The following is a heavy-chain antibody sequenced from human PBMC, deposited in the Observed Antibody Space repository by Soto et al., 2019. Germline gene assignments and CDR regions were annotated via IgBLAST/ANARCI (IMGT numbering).Heavy chain of an antibody. Sequence: QVQLVQSGAEVKKPESSVKVSCKAPGGTFSTYAISWVRQAPGQGLAWMGGIIPMFGTANYAQRFQDRVTITADESTNPVYMELSSLRSEDTAVYFCASGIQLWLRRINNGYSGWGQGTLVTVSS. CDR3: ASGIQLWLRRINNGYSG. D-gene: IGHD5-18*01. V-gene: IGHV1-69*12. J-gene: IGHJ4*02. CDR1: GGTFSTYA. CDR2: IIPMFGTA.